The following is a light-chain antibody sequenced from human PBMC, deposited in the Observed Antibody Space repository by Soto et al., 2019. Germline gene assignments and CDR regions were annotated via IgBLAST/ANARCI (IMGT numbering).Light chain of an antibody. Sequence: QSALTQPPSASGSPGQSVTISCTGTGSDVGGYNFVSWYQHHPGKAPKLMIYEVTRRPSGVPDRFSGSKSGNTASLTISGLQAEDEAEYYCSSYTNINTRACVFGTGTKLTVL. CDR1: GSDVGGYNF. V-gene: IGLV2-8*01. CDR2: EVT. CDR3: SSYTNINTRACV. J-gene: IGLJ1*01.